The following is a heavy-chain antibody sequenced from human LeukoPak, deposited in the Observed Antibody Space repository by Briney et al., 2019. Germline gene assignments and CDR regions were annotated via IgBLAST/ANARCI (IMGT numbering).Heavy chain of an antibody. V-gene: IGHV3-7*01. CDR3: ARGTNLDY. Sequence: GGSLRLSCGASGLTFSSYWMSWVRQAPGKGLEWVAYINREGSQKYYVDSVKGRFTISRDNAKNSLYLQMNSLRAEGTAVYYCARGTNLDYWGQGALVTVSS. CDR1: GLTFSSYW. J-gene: IGHJ4*02. CDR2: INREGSQK. D-gene: IGHD2-8*01.